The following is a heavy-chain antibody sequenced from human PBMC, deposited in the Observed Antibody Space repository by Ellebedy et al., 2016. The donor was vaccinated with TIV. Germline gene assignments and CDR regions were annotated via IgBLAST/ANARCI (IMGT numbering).Heavy chain of an antibody. D-gene: IGHD5-12*01. CDR1: GSTFSTYS. Sequence: PGGSLRLSCRASGSTFSTYSMNWVRQAPGKGLEWVSYVSGSGKTTYYTDSVKGRFTISRDNAKNSLYLHMNSLRADDTALYYCASAARGTGAYESFWGQGTLVTVSS. CDR2: VSGSGKTT. J-gene: IGHJ4*02. V-gene: IGHV3-48*04. CDR3: ASAARGTGAYESF.